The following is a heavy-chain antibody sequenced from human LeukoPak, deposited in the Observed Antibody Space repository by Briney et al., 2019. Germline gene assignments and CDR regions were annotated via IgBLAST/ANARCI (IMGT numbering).Heavy chain of an antibody. CDR3: ARARGGNFLRLDAFDI. Sequence: SETLSLTCAVDGGSFSGYYWSWIRQPPGKGLEWIGEINHSGSTNYNPSLKSRVTISVDTSKNQFSLKLSSVTAADTAVYYCARARGGNFLRLDAFDIWGQGTMVTVSS. D-gene: IGHD4-23*01. J-gene: IGHJ3*02. CDR2: INHSGST. V-gene: IGHV4-34*01. CDR1: GGSFSGYY.